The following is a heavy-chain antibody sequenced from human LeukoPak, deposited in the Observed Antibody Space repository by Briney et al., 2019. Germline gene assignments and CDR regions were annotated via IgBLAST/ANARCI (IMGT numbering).Heavy chain of an antibody. V-gene: IGHV3-23*01. CDR1: GFTFSSYA. D-gene: IGHD3-9*01. Sequence: GGTLRLSCAASGFTFSSYAMSWVRQAPGKGLEWVSAISGSGGSTYYADSVKGRFTISRDNSKNTLYLQMNSLRAEDTAVYYCAKAANYDILTGYYLDYWGQGTLVTVSS. J-gene: IGHJ4*02. CDR2: ISGSGGST. CDR3: AKAANYDILTGYYLDY.